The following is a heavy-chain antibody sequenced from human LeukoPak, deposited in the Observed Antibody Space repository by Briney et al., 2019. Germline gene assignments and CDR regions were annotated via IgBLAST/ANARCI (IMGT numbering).Heavy chain of an antibody. Sequence: SETLSLTCAVSTYSISSGYYWDWIRQPPGKGLEWIGTIYHSGNTYYHPSLKSRVTILVDTSENHFSLRLSSVTAADTAVYYCARRGQGYCSSIRCYLPLEYWGQRTLVTVSS. V-gene: IGHV4-38-2*01. CDR3: ARRGQGYCSSIRCYLPLEY. D-gene: IGHD2-2*01. CDR1: TYSISSGYY. J-gene: IGHJ4*02. CDR2: IYHSGNT.